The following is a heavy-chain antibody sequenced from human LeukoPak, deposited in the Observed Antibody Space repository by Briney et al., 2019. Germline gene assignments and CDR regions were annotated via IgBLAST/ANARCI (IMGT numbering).Heavy chain of an antibody. D-gene: IGHD5-18*01. CDR1: GFTFSSYA. CDR2: ISGSGGST. J-gene: IGHJ4*02. Sequence: GGSLRLSCAASGFTFSSYAMSWVRQAPGKGLEWVSAISGSGGSTYYADSVKGRFTISRDNSKNTLYLQMNSLRAEDTAVYYCAKFSRPDTAMLDFDYWGQGTLVTVSS. CDR3: AKFSRPDTAMLDFDY. V-gene: IGHV3-23*01.